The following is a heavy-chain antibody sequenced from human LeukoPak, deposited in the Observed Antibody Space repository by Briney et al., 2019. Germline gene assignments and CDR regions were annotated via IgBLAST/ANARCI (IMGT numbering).Heavy chain of an antibody. J-gene: IGHJ2*01. D-gene: IGHD3-22*01. Sequence: GGSLRLSCAASGFTFSTYSMHWARQAPGRGLEWVSSISTGSIYIYSAASVKGRFTISRDNAKNSLYLQLNSLRAEDPAVYYCAGSDTSGYTPREWESWYFDLWGRGNLVTVSS. CDR1: GFTFSTYS. V-gene: IGHV3-21*01. CDR3: AGSDTSGYTPREWESWYFDL. CDR2: ISTGSIYI.